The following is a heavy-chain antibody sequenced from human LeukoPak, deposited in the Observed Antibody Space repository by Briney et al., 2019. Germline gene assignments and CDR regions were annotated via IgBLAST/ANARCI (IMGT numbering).Heavy chain of an antibody. CDR3: AKDSGAVGYCSGGSCYYNWFDP. J-gene: IGHJ5*02. CDR2: ISASGGST. Sequence: GGSLRLSCAASGLPFSSYAMSWVRQAPGKGLEWVSAISASGGSTYYADSVKGRFTISRDNSKNTLYPQMNSLRAKDTAVYYCAKDSGAVGYCSGGSCYYNWFDPWGQGTLVTVSS. V-gene: IGHV3-23*01. CDR1: GLPFSSYA. D-gene: IGHD2-15*01.